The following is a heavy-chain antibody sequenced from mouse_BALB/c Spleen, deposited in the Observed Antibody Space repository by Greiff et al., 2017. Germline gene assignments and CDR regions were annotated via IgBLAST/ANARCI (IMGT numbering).Heavy chain of an antibody. Sequence: DVQLQESGTVLARPGASVKMSCKASGYSFTSYWMHWVKQRPGQGLEWIGAIYPGNSDTSYNQKFKGKAKLTAVTSASTAYMELSSLTNEDSAVYYCTNTVVATNFDVWGAGTTVTVSS. V-gene: IGHV1-5*01. CDR2: IYPGNSDT. CDR3: TNTVVATNFDV. D-gene: IGHD1-1*01. J-gene: IGHJ1*01. CDR1: GYSFTSYW.